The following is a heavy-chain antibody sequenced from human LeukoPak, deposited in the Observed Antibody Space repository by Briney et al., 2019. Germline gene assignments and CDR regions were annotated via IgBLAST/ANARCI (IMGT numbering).Heavy chain of an antibody. CDR1: GFTFSSYG. V-gene: IGHV3-30*02. J-gene: IGHJ4*02. D-gene: IGHD3-22*01. Sequence: PGGSLRLSCAASGFTFSSYGMHWVRQAPGKGLEWVAFIRYDGSNKYYADSVKGRFTISRDNSKNTLYLQMNSLRAEDTAVYYCAKPLGTYYYDSSGYDIDYWGQGTLDTVSS. CDR2: IRYDGSNK. CDR3: AKPLGTYYYDSSGYDIDY.